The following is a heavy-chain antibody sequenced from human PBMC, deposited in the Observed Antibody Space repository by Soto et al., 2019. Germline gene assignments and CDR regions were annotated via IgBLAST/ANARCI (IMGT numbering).Heavy chain of an antibody. V-gene: IGHV3-23*01. D-gene: IGHD1-26*01. CDR3: ARRSGTYSPFYYYYGLDV. Sequence: GGSLRLSCAASGFTFSNYAVTWVRQAPGKGLEWVSTISGSGGSTYYADSVKGRFTISRDNSKNTLYLQMNSLTTEDTAVYYCARRSGTYSPFYYYYGLDVWGQGTTVTVSS. J-gene: IGHJ6*02. CDR1: GFTFSNYA. CDR2: ISGSGGST.